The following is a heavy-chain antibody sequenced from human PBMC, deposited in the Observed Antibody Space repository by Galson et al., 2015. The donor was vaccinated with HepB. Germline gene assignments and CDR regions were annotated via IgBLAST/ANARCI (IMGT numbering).Heavy chain of an antibody. V-gene: IGHV3-23*01. J-gene: IGHJ4*02. CDR3: AKGGNWDSRYFDY. Sequence: SLRLSCAASGFTFSTYAMNWVRQAPGKGLEWVSVISGDTAKIFHADSVKGRFTISRDNSINTVYLQMDSLRAVDTAVYYCAKGGNWDSRYFDYWGQGSLVTVSS. D-gene: IGHD7-27*01. CDR2: ISGDTAKI. CDR1: GFTFSTYA.